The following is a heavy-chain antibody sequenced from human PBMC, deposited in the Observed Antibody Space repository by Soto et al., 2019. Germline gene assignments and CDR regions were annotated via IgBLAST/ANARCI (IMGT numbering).Heavy chain of an antibody. J-gene: IGHJ4*02. CDR1: GFTFSSYG. Sequence: LRLSCAASGFTFSSYGMHWVRQAPGKGLEWVAVIWYDGSNKYYADSVKGRFTISRDNSKNTLYLQMNSLRAEGTAVYYCARDHSGYGQFDYWGQGTLVTVSS. CDR2: IWYDGSNK. CDR3: ARDHSGYGQFDY. V-gene: IGHV3-33*01. D-gene: IGHD5-18*01.